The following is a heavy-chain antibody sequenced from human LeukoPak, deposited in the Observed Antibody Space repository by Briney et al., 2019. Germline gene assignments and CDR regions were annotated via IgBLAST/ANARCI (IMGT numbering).Heavy chain of an antibody. CDR1: GDSVSSNSAA. CDR3: ARVVAGLGYFDY. CDR2: TYYRSKWYN. V-gene: IGHV6-1*01. Sequence: SQTLSLTCAISGDSVSSNSAAWSWIRQSPSGGLEWLGRTYYRSKWYNDYAVSVKSRMTINPDTSKNQFSLQLNSLTPEDTAVYYCARVVAGLGYFDYWGQGTLVTVSS. D-gene: IGHD3/OR15-3a*01. J-gene: IGHJ4*02.